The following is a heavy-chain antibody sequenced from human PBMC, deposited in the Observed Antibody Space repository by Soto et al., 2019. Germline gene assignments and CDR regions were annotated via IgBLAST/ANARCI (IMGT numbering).Heavy chain of an antibody. CDR3: ARSARYGVVGDY. D-gene: IGHD2-15*01. CDR2: IFHTGTT. Sequence: QVQLLESGPGLVKPSGTLSLTCGVSGDSIYRSYWWSWVRLPPGKGPEWIGEIFHTGTTNYNPSLKSRITMSVDKYKKEISLKLDSVTAADTAVYFCARSARYGVVGDYWGQGTGVTVSS. CDR1: GDSIYRSYW. J-gene: IGHJ4*02. V-gene: IGHV4-4*02.